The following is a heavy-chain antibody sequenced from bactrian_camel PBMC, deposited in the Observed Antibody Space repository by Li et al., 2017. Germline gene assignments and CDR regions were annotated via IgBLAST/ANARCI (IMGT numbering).Heavy chain of an antibody. CDR3: AAVRSACWHGMHYNY. V-gene: IGHV3S31*01. D-gene: IGHD1*01. Sequence: VQLVESGGGSAQTGGSLRLSCVASGYTYTRNYWWGWFRQAPGKEREGVAAISSGGFVTSYVDSVKGRFTISRDSANNTVNLMMNSLKPEDTAMYYCAAVRSACWHGMHYNYWGQGTQVTVS. CDR2: ISSGGFVT. CDR1: GYTYTRNYW. J-gene: IGHJ4*01.